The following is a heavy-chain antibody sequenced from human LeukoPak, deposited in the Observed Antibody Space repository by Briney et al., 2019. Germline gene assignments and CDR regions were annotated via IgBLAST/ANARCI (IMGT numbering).Heavy chain of an antibody. V-gene: IGHV4-34*01. Sequence: SETLSLTCAVYGGSFSAYYWTWIRQSPGKGLEWIGEINHSGITNYTPSLKSRVTISVDTSKNQFSLNLSSVTAADTAVYYCARKSCRSGGPNQYYFYYGMDVWGQGITVTVSS. CDR1: GGSFSAYY. D-gene: IGHD3-10*01. CDR3: ARKSCRSGGPNQYYFYYGMDV. CDR2: INHSGIT. J-gene: IGHJ6*02.